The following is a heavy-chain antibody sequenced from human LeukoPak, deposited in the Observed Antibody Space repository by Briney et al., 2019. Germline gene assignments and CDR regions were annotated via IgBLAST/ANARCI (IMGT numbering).Heavy chain of an antibody. CDR2: IYYSGST. V-gene: IGHV4-59*01. CDR3: ARIGHEDYYFDY. J-gene: IGHJ4*02. CDR1: GGSISSYY. Sequence: PSETLSLTCTVSGGSISSYYWTWIRQPPGKGLEWIGYIYYSGSTNYNPSLKSRVTISVDTSKNQFSLKLSSVTAADTAVYYCARIGHEDYYFDYWGQGTLVTVSS.